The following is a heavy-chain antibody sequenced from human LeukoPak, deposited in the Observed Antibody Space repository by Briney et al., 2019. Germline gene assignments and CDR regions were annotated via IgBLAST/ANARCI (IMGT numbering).Heavy chain of an antibody. CDR3: AREAVGAIHYFDY. V-gene: IGHV1-46*02. CDR2: INPSGGST. Sequence: GASVKVSCKASGYSFNTYYMNWVRQAPGQGLEWMGIINPSGGSTSYAQKFQGRVTMTRDTSTSTVYMELSSLRSEDTAVYYCAREAVGAIHYFDYWGQGTLVTVSS. J-gene: IGHJ4*02. D-gene: IGHD1-26*01. CDR1: GYSFNTYY.